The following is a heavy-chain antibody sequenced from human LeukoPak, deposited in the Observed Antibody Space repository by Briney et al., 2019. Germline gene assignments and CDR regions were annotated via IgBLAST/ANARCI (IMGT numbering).Heavy chain of an antibody. V-gene: IGHV3-23*01. J-gene: IGHJ5*02. CDR1: GFTFSSCA. CDR2: ISGSGDYT. CDR3: AKELYNWNYVRWFDP. Sequence: GGSLRLSCAASGFTFSSCAMSWVRQAPGKGLEWVSGISGSGDYTYYADSVKGRFAISRDNSKNTLSLQMSSLRAEDTAVYYCAKELYNWNYVRWFDPWGQGTLVTVSS. D-gene: IGHD1-7*01.